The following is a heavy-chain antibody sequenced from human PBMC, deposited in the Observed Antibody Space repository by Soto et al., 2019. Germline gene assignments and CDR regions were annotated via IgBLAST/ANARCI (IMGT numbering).Heavy chain of an antibody. Sequence: GGSLRLPCAASGFTVSSNYMSWVRQAPKKELEWVSVIYSGGSTYYADSVKGRFTISRDNSKNTLYLQMNSLRAEDTAVYYCARVLRCSSTSCSSYYMEVWGKGTTVTVSS. CDR2: IYSGGST. V-gene: IGHV3-66*01. CDR1: GFTVSSNY. CDR3: ARVLRCSSTSCSSYYMEV. J-gene: IGHJ6*03. D-gene: IGHD2-2*01.